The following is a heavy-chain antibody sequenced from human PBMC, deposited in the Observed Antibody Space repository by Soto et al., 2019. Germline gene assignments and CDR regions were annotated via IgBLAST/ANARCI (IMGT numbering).Heavy chain of an antibody. CDR1: GGSISSGGYY. CDR3: ARSFGVAAAGPFDY. Sequence: QVQLQESGPGLVKPSQTLSLTCTVSGGSISSGGYYWIWIRQHPGKGLEWIGYIYYSGSTYYNPSLKSRVTISVDTSKNQFSLKLSSVTAADTAVYYWARSFGVAAAGPFDYWGQGTLVTVSS. V-gene: IGHV4-31*03. D-gene: IGHD6-13*01. CDR2: IYYSGST. J-gene: IGHJ4*02.